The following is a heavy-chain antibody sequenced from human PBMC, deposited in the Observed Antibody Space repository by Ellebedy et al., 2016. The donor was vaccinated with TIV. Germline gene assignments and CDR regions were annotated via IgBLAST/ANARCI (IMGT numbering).Heavy chain of an antibody. Sequence: SVKVSCXASGGTFNSDTISWVRQAPGQGLEWMGRIIPLLGTPDYAQKFQGRVTIKADKSTSTVYMELRGLKSEDTAVYYCARVTQWQGFDPWGQGTLVIVSS. CDR3: ARVTQWQGFDP. J-gene: IGHJ5*02. CDR1: GGTFNSDT. D-gene: IGHD6-19*01. CDR2: IIPLLGTP. V-gene: IGHV1-69*08.